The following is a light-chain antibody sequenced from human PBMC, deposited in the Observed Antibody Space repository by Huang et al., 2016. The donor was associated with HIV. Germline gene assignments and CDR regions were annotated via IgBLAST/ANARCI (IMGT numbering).Light chain of an antibody. J-gene: IGKJ1*01. CDR3: QKYNSAPSWT. CDR1: QGISNY. Sequence: DIQMTQSPSSLSASVGDRVTITCRACQGISNYLDWYQQKPGKVPNLLFYAASTLQSGVPARFSGSGSGTDFTLTISSLQPEDVATYYCQKYNSAPSWTFGQGTKVEIK. V-gene: IGKV1-27*01. CDR2: AAS.